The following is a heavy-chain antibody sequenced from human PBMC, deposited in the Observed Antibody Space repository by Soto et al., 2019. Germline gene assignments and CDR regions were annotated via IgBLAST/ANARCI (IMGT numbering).Heavy chain of an antibody. CDR2: IYHSGST. J-gene: IGHJ3*02. CDR1: GGSVNSDNW. Sequence: QVRLQESGPGLVKPSGTLSLTCAVSGGSVNSDNWWSWVRQSPGKGLEWVGEIYHSGSTNYNPSLKSRATISVDYSKNHFCLKLTSVTSADTAVYDWARCFDTSGSLGEDAFDIWGRGTLVTVSS. D-gene: IGHD3-22*01. CDR3: ARCFDTSGSLGEDAFDI. V-gene: IGHV4-4*02.